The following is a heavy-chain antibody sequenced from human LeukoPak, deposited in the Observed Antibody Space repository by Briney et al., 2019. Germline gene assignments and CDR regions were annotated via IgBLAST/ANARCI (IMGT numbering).Heavy chain of an antibody. CDR2: IAANGNVK. V-gene: IGHV3-7*03. CDR1: GFTFRKYW. Sequence: GGSLRLSCAASGFTFRKYWMAWVRQAPGRGLEWVATIAANGNVKDYEDALQGRFTISRDNTRNSLSLRIDSLRAEDTAQYYCAREVFFQFDNWGQGALVTVSS. J-gene: IGHJ4*02. CDR3: AREVFFQFDN.